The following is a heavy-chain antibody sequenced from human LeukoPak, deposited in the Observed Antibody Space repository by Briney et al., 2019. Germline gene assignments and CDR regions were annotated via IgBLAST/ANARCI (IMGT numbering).Heavy chain of an antibody. CDR2: IYTSGST. V-gene: IGHV4-61*02. CDR1: GGSISSGSYY. J-gene: IGHJ5*02. CDR3: AREYIVLMVYATGTFDP. D-gene: IGHD2-8*01. Sequence: SETLSLTCTVSGGSISSGSYYWSWIRQPAGKGLEWIGRIYTSGSTNYNPSLKSRATISVDTSKNQFSLKLSSVTAADTAVYYCAREYIVLMVYATGTFDPWGQGTLVTVSS.